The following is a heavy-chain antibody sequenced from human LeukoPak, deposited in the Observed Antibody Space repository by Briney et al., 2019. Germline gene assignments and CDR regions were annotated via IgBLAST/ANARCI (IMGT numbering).Heavy chain of an antibody. CDR2: ISSSSSYI. V-gene: IGHV3-21*01. CDR3: ARGYYGSGSYYQDY. D-gene: IGHD3-10*01. Sequence: PGGSLRLSCAASGFTFSSYSMTWVRQAPGKGLEWVSSISSSSSYIYYADSVKGRFTISRDNAKNSLYLQMNSLRAEDTAVYYCARGYYGSGSYYQDYWGQGTLVTVSS. CDR1: GFTFSSYS. J-gene: IGHJ4*02.